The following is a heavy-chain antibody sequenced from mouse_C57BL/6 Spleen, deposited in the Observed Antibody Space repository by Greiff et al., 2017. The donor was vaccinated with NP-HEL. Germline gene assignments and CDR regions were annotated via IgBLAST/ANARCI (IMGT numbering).Heavy chain of an antibody. CDR1: GFTFSDYG. V-gene: IGHV5-17*01. CDR3: ARKGITTVVAPFAY. J-gene: IGHJ3*01. D-gene: IGHD1-1*01. CDR2: ISSGSSTI. Sequence: EVQGVESGGGLVKPGGSLKLSCAASGFTFSDYGMHWVRQAPEKGLEWVAYISSGSSTIYYADTVKGRFTTSRDNAKNTLFLQMTSLRSEDTAMYYCARKGITTVVAPFAYWGQGTLVTVSA.